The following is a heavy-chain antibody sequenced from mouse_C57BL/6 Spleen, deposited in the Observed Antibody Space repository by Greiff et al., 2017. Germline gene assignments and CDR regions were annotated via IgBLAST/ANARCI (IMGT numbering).Heavy chain of an antibody. CDR1: GYAFSSSW. D-gene: IGHD1-1*02. J-gene: IGHJ2*01. Sequence: VQLQQSGPELVKPGASVKISCMASGYAFSSSWMNWVKQRPGKGLEWSGRTYPGDGDTNYNGKFKGKATLTADKSSSTAYMQLSSLTSEDSAVYFCAIRGGDYWGQGTTLTVSS. CDR2: TYPGDGDT. CDR3: AIRGGDY. V-gene: IGHV1-82*01.